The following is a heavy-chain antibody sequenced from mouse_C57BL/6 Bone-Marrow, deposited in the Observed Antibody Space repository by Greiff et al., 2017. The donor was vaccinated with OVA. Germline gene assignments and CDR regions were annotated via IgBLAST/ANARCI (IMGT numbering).Heavy chain of an antibody. CDR2: ISYDGSN. V-gene: IGHV3-6*01. J-gene: IGHJ4*01. CDR1: GYSITSGYY. Sequence: EVKLQESGPGLVKPSQSLSLTCSVTGYSITSGYYWNWIRQLPGNKLEWMGYISYDGSNNYNPTLKNRISITRDTSKNQFFLKLNSVTTEDTAAYYCAREGLLRYYALDYWGQGTSVTVSS. D-gene: IGHD1-1*01. CDR3: AREGLLRYYALDY.